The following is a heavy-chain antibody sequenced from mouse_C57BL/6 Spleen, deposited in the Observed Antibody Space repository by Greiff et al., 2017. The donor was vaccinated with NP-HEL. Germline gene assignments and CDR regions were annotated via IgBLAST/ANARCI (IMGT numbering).Heavy chain of an antibody. CDR2: INPGSGGT. CDR1: GYAFTNYL. J-gene: IGHJ4*01. CDR3: ARGRIEGYYAMDY. V-gene: IGHV1-54*01. Sequence: QVQLKESGAELVRPGTSVKVSCKASGYAFTNYLIEWVKQRPGQGLEWIGVINPGSGGTNYNEKFKGKATLTADKSSSTAYMQLSSLTSEDSAVYFCARGRIEGYYAMDYWGQGTSVTVSS.